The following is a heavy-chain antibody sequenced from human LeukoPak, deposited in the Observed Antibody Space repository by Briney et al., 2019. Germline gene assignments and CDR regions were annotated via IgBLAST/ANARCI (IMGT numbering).Heavy chain of an antibody. V-gene: IGHV3-23*01. Sequence: VGSLRLSCAASGFTFSSYAMSWVRQAPGKGLEWVSAISGSGGSTYYADSVKGRFTISRDNSKNTLYLQMNSLRAEDTAVYYCAKDPLGQWLPLGAFDIWGQGTMVTVS. CDR1: GFTFSSYA. J-gene: IGHJ3*02. CDR3: AKDPLGQWLPLGAFDI. D-gene: IGHD6-19*01. CDR2: ISGSGGST.